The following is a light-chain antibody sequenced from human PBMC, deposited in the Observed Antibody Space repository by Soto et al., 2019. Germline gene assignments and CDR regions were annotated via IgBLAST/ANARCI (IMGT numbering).Light chain of an antibody. CDR2: GNS. CDR3: QSYDSSLSGVV. V-gene: IGLV1-40*01. J-gene: IGLJ2*01. CDR1: SSYIGAGYH. Sequence: QSVLTQPPSVSGAPGQRVTISCTGSSSYIGAGYHVHWYQQLPGTAPKLLIYGNSNRPSGVPDRFSGSKSGTSASLAITGLQAEDEADYYCQSYDSSLSGVVFGGGTKLTVL.